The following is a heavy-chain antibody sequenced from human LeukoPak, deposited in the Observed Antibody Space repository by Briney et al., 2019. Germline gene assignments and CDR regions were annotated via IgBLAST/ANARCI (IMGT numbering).Heavy chain of an antibody. V-gene: IGHV1-18*01. CDR3: AEATMIVVY. J-gene: IGHJ4*02. CDR2: ISAYNGNT. D-gene: IGHD3-22*01. Sequence: ASVRVSCKASGYTFTNYGISWVRQAPGQGLEWMGWISAYNGNTNYAQKLQGRVTMTTDTSTGTAYMEVRSLRSDDTAVYYCAEATMIVVYWGQGTLVTVSS. CDR1: GYTFTNYG.